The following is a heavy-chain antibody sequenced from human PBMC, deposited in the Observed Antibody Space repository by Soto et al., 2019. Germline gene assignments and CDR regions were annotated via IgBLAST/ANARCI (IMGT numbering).Heavy chain of an antibody. Sequence: QLQLQESGPGLVKPSETLSLTCTVSGDSITSSSSFWGWIRQPPGKGLEWLGTIYHTGTTYNNPSLKSRVTISVDTSKNQFSLRLRSVTAADTAVYYCARTYGDDGDYWGQGTLVTVSS. D-gene: IGHD4-17*01. J-gene: IGHJ4*02. CDR2: IYHTGTT. CDR1: GDSITSSSSF. V-gene: IGHV4-39*01. CDR3: ARTYGDDGDY.